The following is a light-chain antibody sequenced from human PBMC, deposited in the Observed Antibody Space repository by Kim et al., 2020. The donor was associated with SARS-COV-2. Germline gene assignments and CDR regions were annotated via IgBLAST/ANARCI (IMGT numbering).Light chain of an antibody. CDR2: KAS. J-gene: IGKJ5*01. V-gene: IGKV1-5*03. CDR3: QQYDNYPVT. Sequence: ASVRDRVSITRRASQRISYWVAWYQQKPGKAPKLLIYKASILQSGVPSRFSGSGSGTDFTLTISSLQPDDFATYYCQQYDNYPVTFGQGTRLEIK. CDR1: QRISYW.